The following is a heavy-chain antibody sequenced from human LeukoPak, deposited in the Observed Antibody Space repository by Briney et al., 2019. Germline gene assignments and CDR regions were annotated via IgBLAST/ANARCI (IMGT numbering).Heavy chain of an antibody. CDR2: INWNGGST. CDR3: AREPGYCSGGSCERNYYFDY. V-gene: IGHV3-20*04. D-gene: IGHD2-15*01. CDR1: GFTFDDYG. Sequence: PGGSLRLSCAASGFTFDDYGMSWVRQAPGKGLEWVSGINWNGGSTGYADSVKGRFTISRDNAKNSLYLQMNSLRAEDTALYYCAREPGYCSGGSCERNYYFDYWGQGTLVTVSS. J-gene: IGHJ4*02.